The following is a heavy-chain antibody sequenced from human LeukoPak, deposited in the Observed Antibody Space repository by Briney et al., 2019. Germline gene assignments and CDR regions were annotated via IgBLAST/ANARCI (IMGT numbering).Heavy chain of an antibody. J-gene: IGHJ4*02. CDR3: ARGGTTVTARDYFDY. Sequence: GGSLRLSCAASGFTFSTYWMSWVRQAPGKGLEWVANIKQDGSEKNYVDPVLGRFTISRDNAENSLYLQMNSLRAEDTAVYYCARGGTTVTARDYFDYWGQGTLVTVSS. V-gene: IGHV3-7*01. D-gene: IGHD4-11*01. CDR2: IKQDGSEK. CDR1: GFTFSTYW.